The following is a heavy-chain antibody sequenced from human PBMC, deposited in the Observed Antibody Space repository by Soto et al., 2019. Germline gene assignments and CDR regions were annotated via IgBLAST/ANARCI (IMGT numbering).Heavy chain of an antibody. V-gene: IGHV1-2*04. CDR1: GYTFSDFS. D-gene: IGHD6-13*01. CDR2: MNPDTGGT. Sequence: ASVKVSFKASGYTFSDFSMHWVRQAPGQGLEWVGWMNPDTGGTNYAQKFQGWVTMTRDTSISTAYMELSRLRSDDTAVYYCARDPYTSSSGYYYGMDVWGQGTTVTVSS. J-gene: IGHJ6*02. CDR3: ARDPYTSSSGYYYGMDV.